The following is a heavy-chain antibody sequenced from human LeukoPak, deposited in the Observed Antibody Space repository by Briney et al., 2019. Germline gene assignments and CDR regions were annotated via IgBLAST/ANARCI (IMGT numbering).Heavy chain of an antibody. J-gene: IGHJ4*02. CDR3: AKDGSGWFWGYFDY. Sequence: GGSMRLASAASGFTFSSYAMSWDRQAPGKGLEWVSAISGGGGSTYYGDSVKGRFTIARDNSKNTLYLQMNSLRAEDTAVYYCAKDGSGWFWGYFDYWGQGTLVTVSS. V-gene: IGHV3-23*01. CDR2: ISGGGGST. CDR1: GFTFSSYA. D-gene: IGHD6-19*01.